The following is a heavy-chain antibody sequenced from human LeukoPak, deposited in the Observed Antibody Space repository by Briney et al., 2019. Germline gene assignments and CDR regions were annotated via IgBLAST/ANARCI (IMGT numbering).Heavy chain of an antibody. CDR1: GFTFSSYG. CDR2: IRYDGSNK. V-gene: IGHV3-30*02. CDR3: AKGKAAGTYYYYYYMDV. D-gene: IGHD6-13*01. J-gene: IGHJ6*03. Sequence: GGSLRLSCAASGFTFSSYGMHWVRQAPGKGLEWVAFIRYDGSNKYYADSVKGRFTISRDNSKNTLYLQMNSLRAEDTAVYYCAKGKAAGTYYYYYYMDVWGKGTTVTVSS.